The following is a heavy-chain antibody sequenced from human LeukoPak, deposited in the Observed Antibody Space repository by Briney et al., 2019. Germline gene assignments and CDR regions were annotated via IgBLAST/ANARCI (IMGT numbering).Heavy chain of an antibody. CDR3: VRGGFYFFDF. CDR1: GFTFTTYW. J-gene: IGHJ4*01. CDR2: IKQDGSET. Sequence: GGSLRLSCAASGFTFTTYWMSWVRQVPGKGLEWVANIKQDGSETTYADSVRGRFTIFRDNAKDSVYLQMNSLRAEDSATYYCVRGGFYFFDFWGQGTLVTVSS. V-gene: IGHV3-7*01.